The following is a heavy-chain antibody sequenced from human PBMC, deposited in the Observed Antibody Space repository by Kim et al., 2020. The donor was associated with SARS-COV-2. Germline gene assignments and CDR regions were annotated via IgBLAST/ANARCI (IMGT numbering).Heavy chain of an antibody. CDR3: ARGNGDYDAFDI. D-gene: IGHD4-17*01. Sequence: SETLSLTCTVSGYSISSGYYWGWIRQPPGKGLEWIGSIYHSGSTYYNPSLKSRVTISVDTSKNQFSLKLSSVTAADTAVYYCARGNGDYDAFDIWGQGT. J-gene: IGHJ3*02. CDR2: IYHSGST. V-gene: IGHV4-38-2*02. CDR1: GYSISSGYY.